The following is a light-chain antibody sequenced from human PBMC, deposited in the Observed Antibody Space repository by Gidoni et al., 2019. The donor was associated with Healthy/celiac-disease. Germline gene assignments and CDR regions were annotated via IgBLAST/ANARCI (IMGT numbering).Light chain of an antibody. Sequence: QSVLTQPPSVSSAPRQKVTISCSGSSSNIGNNYVSWYPQLPGTASKLLIYDNNKRPSGIPDRFSGSKSGTSATLGITGLQTGDEADYYCGTWDSSLSAVVFGGGTKLTVL. CDR2: DNN. CDR3: GTWDSSLSAVV. CDR1: SSNIGNNY. J-gene: IGLJ2*01. V-gene: IGLV1-51*01.